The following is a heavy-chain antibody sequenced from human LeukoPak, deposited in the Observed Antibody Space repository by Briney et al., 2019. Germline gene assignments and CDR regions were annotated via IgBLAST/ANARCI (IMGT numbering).Heavy chain of an antibody. J-gene: IGHJ4*02. Sequence: GGSLRLSCAASGFTFRLYSMNWVRQAPGKGLEGLSYIRSTDGAIAYADSVKGRCTISRDDAKNSLYLQMNSLRDEDTAVYYCARDRDWAFDYWGQGTLITVSS. CDR1: GFTFRLYS. V-gene: IGHV3-48*02. CDR3: ARDRDWAFDY. CDR2: IRSTDGAI. D-gene: IGHD3-9*01.